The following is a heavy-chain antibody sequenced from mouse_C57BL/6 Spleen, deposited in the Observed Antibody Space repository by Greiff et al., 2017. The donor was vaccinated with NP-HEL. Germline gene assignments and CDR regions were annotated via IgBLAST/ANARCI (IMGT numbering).Heavy chain of an antibody. D-gene: IGHD1-1*01. Sequence: EVQLQQSGPELVKPGASVKISYKASGYSFTGYYMNWVKQSPEKSLEWIGEINPSTGGTTYNQKFKAKATLTVDKSSSTAYMQLKSLTSEDSAVYYCARSITTVVAPFDYWGQGTTLTVSS. V-gene: IGHV1-42*01. J-gene: IGHJ2*01. CDR1: GYSFTGYY. CDR2: INPSTGGT. CDR3: ARSITTVVAPFDY.